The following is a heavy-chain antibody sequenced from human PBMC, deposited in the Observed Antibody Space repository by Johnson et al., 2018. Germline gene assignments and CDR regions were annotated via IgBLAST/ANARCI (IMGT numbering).Heavy chain of an antibody. Sequence: VQLVESGGGLVQPGRSLRLSCAASGFSFDDFAMHWVRQVSGKGLEWVSGITWNSVRRGYADSVKGRFTISRDSAKKSVYLQMNGLRPDDTALYYCAKSISRYYDRSEAVFDRWGQGTMVTVSS. V-gene: IGHV3-9*01. CDR1: GFSFDDFA. CDR2: ITWNSVRR. CDR3: AKSISRYYDRSEAVFDR. D-gene: IGHD3-22*01. J-gene: IGHJ3*02.